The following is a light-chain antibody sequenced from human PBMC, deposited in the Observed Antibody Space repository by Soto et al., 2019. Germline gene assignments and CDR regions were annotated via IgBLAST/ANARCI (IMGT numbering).Light chain of an antibody. J-gene: IGKJ3*01. CDR1: QSVSNF. CDR2: DAS. CDR3: QQRSDWRFI. V-gene: IGKV3-11*01. Sequence: EIVLTQSPATLSLSPGERATLSCRASQSVSNFLAWYQQKPGQGPRLLIYDASHRATGIPARFSGSGSGTEFTLTISSLEPADFAVYYCQQRSDWRFIFGPGTKVDIK.